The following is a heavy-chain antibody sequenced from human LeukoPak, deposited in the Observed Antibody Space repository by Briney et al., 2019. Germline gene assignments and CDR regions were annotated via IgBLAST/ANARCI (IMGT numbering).Heavy chain of an antibody. D-gene: IGHD2-21*02. V-gene: IGHV3-43*02. CDR1: GFTFDDYA. Sequence: GGSLRLSCAASGFTFDDYAMHWVRQAPGKGLEWVSLISGDGGSTYYADSVKGRFTISRDNSKKSLYLQMNSLRTEDTALYYCAKDMIPSTLAYCGGDCYSREGFDYWGQGTLVTVSS. CDR2: ISGDGGST. J-gene: IGHJ4*02. CDR3: AKDMIPSTLAYCGGDCYSREGFDY.